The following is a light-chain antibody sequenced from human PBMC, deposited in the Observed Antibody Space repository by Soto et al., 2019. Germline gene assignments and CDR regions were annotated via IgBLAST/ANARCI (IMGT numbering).Light chain of an antibody. J-gene: IGLJ2*01. CDR2: VGTGGIVG. V-gene: IGLV9-49*01. CDR1: SGYSNYK. CDR3: GADHGRGSNLVTV. Sequence: QTVVTQPPSASASLGASVTLTCTLSSGYSNYKVDWYQQRPGKGPRFVMRVGTGGIVGSKGDGIPDRFSVLGSGLNRYLTSKNIQEEDESDYHCGADHGRGSNLVTVFGGGTKVTVL.